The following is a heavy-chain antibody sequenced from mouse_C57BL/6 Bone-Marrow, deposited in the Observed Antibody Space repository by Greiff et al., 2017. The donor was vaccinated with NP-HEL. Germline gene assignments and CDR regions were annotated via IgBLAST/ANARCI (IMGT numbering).Heavy chain of an antibody. CDR2: ISSGSSTI. Sequence: EVKLMESGGGLVKPGGSLKLSCAASGFTFSDYGMHWVRQAPEKGLEWVAYISSGSSTIYYADTVKGRFTISRDNAKNTLFLQMTSLRSEDTAMYYCASPPWFAYWGQGTLVTVSA. V-gene: IGHV5-17*01. CDR3: ASPPWFAY. J-gene: IGHJ3*01. CDR1: GFTFSDYG.